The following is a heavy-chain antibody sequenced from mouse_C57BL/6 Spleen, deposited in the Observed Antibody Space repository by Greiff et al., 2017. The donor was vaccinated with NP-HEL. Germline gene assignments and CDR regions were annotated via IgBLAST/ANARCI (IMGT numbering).Heavy chain of an antibody. CDR1: GFNIKDYY. D-gene: IGHD2-4*01. CDR2: IDPEDGET. J-gene: IGHJ2*01. CDR3: ARSSTRDYDGVSNFDY. Sequence: VQLQQSGAELVKPGASVKLSCTASGFNIKDYYMHWVKQRTEQGLEWIGRIDPEDGETKYAPKFQGKATITADTSSNTAYLQLSSLTSEDTAVYYGARSSTRDYDGVSNFDYWGQGTTLTVSS. V-gene: IGHV14-2*01.